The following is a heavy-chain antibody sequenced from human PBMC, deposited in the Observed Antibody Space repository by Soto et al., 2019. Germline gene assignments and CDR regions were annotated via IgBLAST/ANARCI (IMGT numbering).Heavy chain of an antibody. V-gene: IGHV1-46*01. Sequence: ASVKVSCKASGYTFTSYYMHWVRQAPGQGIEWMGIINPSGGSTSYAQKFQGRVTMTRDTSTSTVYMELSSLRSEDTAVYYCARTYCSGGSCYSGFEDYYYYGMDVWGQGTTVTVSS. CDR2: INPSGGST. J-gene: IGHJ6*02. D-gene: IGHD2-15*01. CDR3: ARTYCSGGSCYSGFEDYYYYGMDV. CDR1: GYTFTSYY.